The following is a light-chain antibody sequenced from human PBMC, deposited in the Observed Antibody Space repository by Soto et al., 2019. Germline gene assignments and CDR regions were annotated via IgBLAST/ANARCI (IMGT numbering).Light chain of an antibody. V-gene: IGLV1-47*02. CDR2: AND. J-gene: IGLJ3*02. CDR1: GSNIGRNY. Sequence: QSVLTQPPSASGTPGQRVIISCSGSGSNIGRNYVSWYQQVPGTAPKLLIYANDQRPSGVPARFSGSKSGTSASLAISGLRSEDEAVYYCGSREDSLSGPGVFGGGTKLTVL. CDR3: GSREDSLSGPGV.